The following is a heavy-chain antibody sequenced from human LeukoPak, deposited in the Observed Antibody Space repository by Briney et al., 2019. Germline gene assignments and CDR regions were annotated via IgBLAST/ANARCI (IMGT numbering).Heavy chain of an antibody. CDR2: IKEDGSEK. Sequence: PGGSLRLSCAASGFTFSSYAMSWVRQAPGKGLEWVANIKEDGSEKYYVDSVKGRFVISRDNAKNSLYLQMNSLRAEDTAVYYCARESGSVTSEVDFDYWGQGTLVTVSS. J-gene: IGHJ4*02. V-gene: IGHV3-7*01. D-gene: IGHD4-17*01. CDR1: GFTFSSYA. CDR3: ARESGSVTSEVDFDY.